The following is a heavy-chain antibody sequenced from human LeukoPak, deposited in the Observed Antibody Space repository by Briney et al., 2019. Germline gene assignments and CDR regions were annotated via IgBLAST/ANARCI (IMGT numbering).Heavy chain of an antibody. Sequence: SETLSLTCAVYGGSFSGYYWSWIRQPPGKGLEWIGEINHSGSTNYNPSLKSRVTISVDTSKNQFSLKLSSVTAADTAVYYCASTGPTYYYYYMDVWGKGTTVTISS. J-gene: IGHJ6*03. D-gene: IGHD1-14*01. CDR3: ASTGPTYYYYYMDV. CDR2: INHSGST. V-gene: IGHV4-34*01. CDR1: GGSFSGYY.